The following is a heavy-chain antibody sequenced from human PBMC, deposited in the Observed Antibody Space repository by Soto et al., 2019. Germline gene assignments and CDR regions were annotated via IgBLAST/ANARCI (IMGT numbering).Heavy chain of an antibody. CDR2: VYPGDSDA. J-gene: IGHJ6*02. D-gene: IGHD1-1*01. CDR1: RYSFTIYW. V-gene: IGHV5-51*01. Sequence: AEALEISCQRSRYSFTIYWIGWVRQMPGKGLAWLGIVYPGDSDARYSPSFQVEVTISADKSISTAYLQWIRLNDSDTAMYYCARLTGTTSAYYYRFYVRDVWGQ. CDR3: ARLTGTTSAYYYRFYVRDV.